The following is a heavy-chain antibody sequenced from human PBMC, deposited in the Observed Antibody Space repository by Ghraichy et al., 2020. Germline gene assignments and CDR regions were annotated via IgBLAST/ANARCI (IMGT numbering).Heavy chain of an antibody. D-gene: IGHD3-22*01. Sequence: SETLSLTCAVYGGSFSGYYWSWIRQPPGKGLEWIGEINHSGSTNYNPSLKSRVTISVDTSKNQFSLKLSPVTAADTAVYYCARGYYYGSIGYYYPPKVTMSNFDSGGQRTLVTVSS. J-gene: IGHJ4*02. V-gene: IGHV4-34*01. CDR2: INHSGST. CDR3: ARGYYYGSIGYYYPPKVTMSNFDS. CDR1: GGSFSGYY.